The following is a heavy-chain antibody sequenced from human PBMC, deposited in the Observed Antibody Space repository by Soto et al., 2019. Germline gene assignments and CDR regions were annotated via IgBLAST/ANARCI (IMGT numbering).Heavy chain of an antibody. D-gene: IGHD6-19*01. CDR2: INHSGST. J-gene: IGHJ4*02. CDR3: ARGLYSSGWYG. Sequence: QVQLQQWGAGLLKPSETLSLTCAVYGGSFSGYYWSWIRQPPGKGLEWIGEINHSGSTNYNPSLKSRVTKSVDTSKNQFSLKLSSVTAADTAVYYCARGLYSSGWYGWGQGTLVTVSS. CDR1: GGSFSGYY. V-gene: IGHV4-34*01.